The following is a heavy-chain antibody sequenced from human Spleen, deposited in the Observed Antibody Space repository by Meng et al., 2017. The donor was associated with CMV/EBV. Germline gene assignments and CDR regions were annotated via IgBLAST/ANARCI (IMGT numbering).Heavy chain of an antibody. D-gene: IGHD5-24*01. CDR2: ISKSGSKI. Sequence: ADGFNFGSYSMKWGRQAPGRRLEWVSTISKSGSKIYYADSVRGRLTISRDNAKNSLYLQMNSLRAEDTAVYYCARDVEMATITVDYWGQGTLVTVSS. V-gene: IGHV3-21*01. CDR1: GFNFGSYS. CDR3: ARDVEMATITVDY. J-gene: IGHJ4*02.